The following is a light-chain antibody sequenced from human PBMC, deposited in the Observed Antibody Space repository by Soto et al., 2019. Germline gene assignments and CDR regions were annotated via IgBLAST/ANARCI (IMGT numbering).Light chain of an antibody. Sequence: QSALTQPASVSGSPGQSITISCTGNSSDVGDYNYVSWYQQHPGKAPNLMLYDVSNRPSGISNRFSGSKSGNTASLTISGLQAEDEADYYCSSYTSSSTLFGTGTKLTVL. CDR1: SSDVGDYNY. CDR3: SSYTSSSTL. CDR2: DVS. V-gene: IGLV2-14*01. J-gene: IGLJ1*01.